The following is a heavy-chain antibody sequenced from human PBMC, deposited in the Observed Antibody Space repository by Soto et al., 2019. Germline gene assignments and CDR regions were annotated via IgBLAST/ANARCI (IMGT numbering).Heavy chain of an antibody. D-gene: IGHD6-13*01. J-gene: IGHJ6*02. CDR1: GGSISSSSYY. CDR2: IYYSGST. V-gene: IGHV4-39*01. Sequence: SETLSLTCTVSGGSISSSSYYCGRIRQSPGKGLEWIGSIYYSGSTYYNPSLKSRVTISVDTSKNKFSLKLSSVTAADTAVYYCARAGIAAAGKVYYYYGMDVWGQGTTVTVSS. CDR3: ARAGIAAAGKVYYYYGMDV.